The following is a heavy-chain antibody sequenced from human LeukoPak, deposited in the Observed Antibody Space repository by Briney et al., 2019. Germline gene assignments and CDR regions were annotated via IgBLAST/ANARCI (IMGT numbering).Heavy chain of an antibody. V-gene: IGHV4-39*01. CDR3: ARHVSMVRGVIWYYYYYYMDV. CDR2: IFYSGST. CDR1: GGSISSSSYY. Sequence: PSETLSLTCTVSGGSISSSSYYWGWIRQPPGKGLEWIGTIFYSGSTYYNPSLKSRVTLSVDTSKNQFSLKLSSVTAADTAVYYCARHVSMVRGVIWYYYYYYMDVWGKGTTVTISS. D-gene: IGHD3-10*01. J-gene: IGHJ6*03.